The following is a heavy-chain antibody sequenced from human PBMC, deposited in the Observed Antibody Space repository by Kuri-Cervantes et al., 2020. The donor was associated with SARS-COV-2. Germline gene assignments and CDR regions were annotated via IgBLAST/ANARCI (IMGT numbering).Heavy chain of an antibody. V-gene: IGHV3-49*04. D-gene: IGHD4-11*01. CDR2: IRSKAYGGTT. CDR1: GFTFGDYA. CDR3: TTLTTVTTALNYYYYYMDV. J-gene: IGHJ6*03. Sequence: GGSLRLSCTASGFTFGDYAMSWVRQAPGKGLEWVGFIRSKAYGGTTEYAASVKGRFTISRDDSKNTLYLQMNSLKTEDTAVYYCTTLTTVTTALNYYYYYMDVWGKGTTVTVSS.